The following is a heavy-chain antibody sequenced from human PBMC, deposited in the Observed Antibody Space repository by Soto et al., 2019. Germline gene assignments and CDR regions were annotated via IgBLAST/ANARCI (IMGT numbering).Heavy chain of an antibody. J-gene: IGHJ3*02. D-gene: IGHD2-15*01. V-gene: IGHV5-51*01. Sequence: RGESLKISCKGSGYGFSIHWVAWLRQMPGKGLEWVGIIYPGNSNTMYSPSLQGQVTISADTALSTTYLQCDTLKPSDAAIYFCASDSDCDAGNCPMGGFDMWGQGKMVTVSS. CDR3: ASDSDCDAGNCPMGGFDM. CDR2: IYPGNSNT. CDR1: GYGFSIHW.